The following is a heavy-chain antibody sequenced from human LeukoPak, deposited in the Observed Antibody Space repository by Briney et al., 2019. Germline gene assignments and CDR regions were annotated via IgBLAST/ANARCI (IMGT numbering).Heavy chain of an antibody. CDR1: GFSFSSYG. Sequence: GRSLRLSCAASGFSFSSYGMHWVRQAPGKRLEWVAVISYDGSNKYYADSVKGRFTISRDNSKNTLYLQMNSLSAEDTAVYYCAKRTAYYSGPFEYWGQGTLVTVSS. D-gene: IGHD3/OR15-3a*01. CDR3: AKRTAYYSGPFEY. CDR2: ISYDGSNK. V-gene: IGHV3-30*18. J-gene: IGHJ4*02.